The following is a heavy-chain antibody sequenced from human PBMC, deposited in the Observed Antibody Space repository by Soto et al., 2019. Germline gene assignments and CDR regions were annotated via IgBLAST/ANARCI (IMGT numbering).Heavy chain of an antibody. Sequence: EASVKVSCKASGYTFTSYDINWVRQATGQGLEWMGWMNPNSGNTGYAQKFQGRVTMTRNTSISTAYMELSSLRSEDTAVYYCAMSSSSQGYYYYGMDVWGQGTTVTVSS. CDR1: GYTFTSYD. V-gene: IGHV1-8*01. J-gene: IGHJ6*02. D-gene: IGHD6-6*01. CDR2: MNPNSGNT. CDR3: AMSSSSQGYYYYGMDV.